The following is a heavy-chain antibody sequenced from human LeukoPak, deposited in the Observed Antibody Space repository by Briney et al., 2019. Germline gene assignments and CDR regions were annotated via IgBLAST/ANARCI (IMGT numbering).Heavy chain of an antibody. J-gene: IGHJ1*01. D-gene: IGHD6-19*01. Sequence: EASVKVSCKASGGTFSSYAISWVRQAPGQGLEWMGRIIPILGIANYAQKFQGRVTITADKSTSTAYMELSSLRSEDTAVYYCTRGGPVAGTHKYFQHWGQGTLVTVSS. V-gene: IGHV1-69*04. CDR2: IIPILGIA. CDR1: GGTFSSYA. CDR3: TRGGPVAGTHKYFQH.